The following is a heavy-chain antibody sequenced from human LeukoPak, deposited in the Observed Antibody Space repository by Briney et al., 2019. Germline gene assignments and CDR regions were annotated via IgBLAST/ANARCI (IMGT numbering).Heavy chain of an antibody. D-gene: IGHD2-2*01. J-gene: IGHJ4*02. Sequence: PGGSLRLSCAASGFTFSSYSMNWVRQAPGKGLEWVSSIRSSSSYIYYADSVKGRFTISRDNAKNSLYLQMNSLRAEDTAVYYCARNPPNRYCSSTSCRPFDYWGQGTLVTVSS. CDR1: GFTFSSYS. V-gene: IGHV3-21*01. CDR3: ARNPPNRYCSSTSCRPFDY. CDR2: IRSSSSYI.